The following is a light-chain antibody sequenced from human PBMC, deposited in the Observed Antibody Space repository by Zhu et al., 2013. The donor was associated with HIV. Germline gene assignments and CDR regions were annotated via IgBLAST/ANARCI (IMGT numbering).Light chain of an antibody. CDR1: QSVRGY. Sequence: EIVLTQSPATLSLSPGERATLSCRASQSVRGYLAWYQQRLGQAPRLLIYDASNRATGIPARFSGSGSATDFTLTITSLEPEDFAVYYCQQRSSWPLTFGGGTKVEIK. V-gene: IGKV3-11*01. CDR3: QQRSSWPLT. CDR2: DAS. J-gene: IGKJ4*01.